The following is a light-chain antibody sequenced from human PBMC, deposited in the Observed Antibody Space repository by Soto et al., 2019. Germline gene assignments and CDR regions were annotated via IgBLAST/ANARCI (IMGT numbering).Light chain of an antibody. CDR3: SSYTSSSTYV. CDR2: EVS. V-gene: IGLV2-14*01. CDR1: SSDVGGYNY. J-gene: IGLJ1*01. Sequence: SVLTQPASVSGSPGQSITISCTGTSSDVGGYNYVSWYQQHPGKAPKLMIYEVSYRPSGVSNRFSGSKSGNTASLTISGLQAEDEADYYCSSYTSSSTYVFGTGTKVTVL.